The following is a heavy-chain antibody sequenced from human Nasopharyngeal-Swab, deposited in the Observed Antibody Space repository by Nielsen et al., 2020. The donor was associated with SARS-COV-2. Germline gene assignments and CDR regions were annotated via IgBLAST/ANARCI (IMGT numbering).Heavy chain of an antibody. Sequence: SETLSLTCTVSGGSIRSHYWSWIRQPPGKGLEWIGYIYYSGSTNYNPSLKSRVTISVDTSKNQFSLKLSSVTAADTAVYYCARVEGSPYGSGSYSIDYWGQGTLVTVSS. CDR2: IYYSGST. D-gene: IGHD3-10*01. V-gene: IGHV4-59*11. CDR3: ARVEGSPYGSGSYSIDY. J-gene: IGHJ4*02. CDR1: GGSIRSHY.